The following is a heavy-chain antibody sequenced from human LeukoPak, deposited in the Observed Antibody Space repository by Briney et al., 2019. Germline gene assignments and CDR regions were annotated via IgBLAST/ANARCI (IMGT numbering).Heavy chain of an antibody. Sequence: SLRLSCAATGFTFKDYGMHWVRQPPGKGLEWVSINWNGGGTDYADSVKGRFTISRDNAKNSLYLQLSSLRPEDTALYYCAKHMRATNTYSFFGLDVWGQGTTVTVS. CDR3: AKHMRATNTYSFFGLDV. J-gene: IGHJ6*02. CDR2: INWNGGGT. D-gene: IGHD1-26*01. V-gene: IGHV3-9*01. CDR1: GFTFKDYG.